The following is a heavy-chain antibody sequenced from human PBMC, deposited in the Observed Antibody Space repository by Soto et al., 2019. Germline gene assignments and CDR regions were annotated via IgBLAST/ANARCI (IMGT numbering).Heavy chain of an antibody. CDR1: GYTFTSYD. CDR3: ARAEGYCSGGSCFVSGY. J-gene: IGHJ4*02. D-gene: IGHD2-15*01. CDR2: MNPNSGNT. V-gene: IGHV1-8*01. Sequence: ASVKVSCKASGYTFTSYDINWVRQATGQGLEWMGWMNPNSGNTGYAQKFQGRVTMTRNTSISTAYMELSSLRSEDTAVYYCARAEGYCSGGSCFVSGYWGQGTLVTVSS.